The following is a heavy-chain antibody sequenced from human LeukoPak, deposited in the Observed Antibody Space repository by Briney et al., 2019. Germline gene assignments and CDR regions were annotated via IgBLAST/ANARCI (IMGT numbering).Heavy chain of an antibody. CDR2: ISYDGVNK. CDR1: GFTFSSYG. J-gene: IGHJ4*02. D-gene: IGHD2-2*01. CDR3: AKAPAPYQRGGGGIRFITKIYFDY. V-gene: IGHV3-30*18. Sequence: PGRSLRLSCAASGFTFSSYGMHWVRQAPGKGLEWVAVISYDGVNKDYAGSVKGRFTISRDNSKNTLYLQMNSLRAEDTAVYYCAKAPAPYQRGGGGIRFITKIYFDYWGQGTLVTVSS.